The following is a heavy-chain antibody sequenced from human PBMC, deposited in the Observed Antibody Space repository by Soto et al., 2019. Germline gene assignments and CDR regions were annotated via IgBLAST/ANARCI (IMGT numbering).Heavy chain of an antibody. CDR3: AGQYYYDSSGYYQLDY. Sequence: SVKVSCKASGGTFSSYAISWVRRAPGQGLEWMGGIIPIFGTANYAQKFQGRVTITADESTSTAYMELSSLRSEDTAVYYCAGQYYYDSSGYYQLDYWGQGTLVTVSS. D-gene: IGHD3-22*01. J-gene: IGHJ4*02. V-gene: IGHV1-69*13. CDR2: IIPIFGTA. CDR1: GGTFSSYA.